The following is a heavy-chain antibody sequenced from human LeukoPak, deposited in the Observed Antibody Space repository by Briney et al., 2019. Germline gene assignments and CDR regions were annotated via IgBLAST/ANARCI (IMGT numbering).Heavy chain of an antibody. Sequence: GASVKVSCKASGYTFTSYYMHWVRQAPGQGLEWMGWISAYNGNTNYAQKLQGRVTVTTDTSTSTAYMELRSLRSDDTAVYYCARDDIVEAHFDYWGQGTLVTVSS. CDR1: GYTFTSYY. V-gene: IGHV1-18*04. CDR3: ARDDIVEAHFDY. CDR2: ISAYNGNT. D-gene: IGHD2-15*01. J-gene: IGHJ4*02.